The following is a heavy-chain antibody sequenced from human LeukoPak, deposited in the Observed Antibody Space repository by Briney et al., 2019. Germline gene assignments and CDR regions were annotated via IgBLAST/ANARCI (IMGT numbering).Heavy chain of an antibody. CDR2: INHSGST. CDR3: ARDTIFPTHGYYYYYYGMDV. V-gene: IGHV4-34*01. CDR1: GGSFNGYY. J-gene: IGHJ6*02. Sequence: SETLSLTCAVYGGSFNGYYWSWIRQPPGKGLEWIGEINHSGSTNYNPSLKSRVTISVDTSKNQFSLKLSSVTAADTAVYYCARDTIFPTHGYYYYYYGMDVWGQGTTVTVSS. D-gene: IGHD3-9*01.